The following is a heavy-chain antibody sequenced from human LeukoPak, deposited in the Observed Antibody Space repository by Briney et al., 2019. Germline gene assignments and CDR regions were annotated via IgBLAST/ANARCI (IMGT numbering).Heavy chain of an antibody. V-gene: IGHV3-21*01. CDR2: ITSSSTDI. J-gene: IGHJ4*02. CDR1: GFTFSNYT. CDR3: ARDRNYDYIWGSYRPDYFDY. Sequence: GGSLRLSCAASGFTFSNYTMNWVRQAPGKGLEWVSSITSSSTDIYYADSVKGRFTISRDNAKNSLYLQMNSLRAEDTAVYYCARDRNYDYIWGSYRPDYFDYWGQGTLVTVPS. D-gene: IGHD3-16*02.